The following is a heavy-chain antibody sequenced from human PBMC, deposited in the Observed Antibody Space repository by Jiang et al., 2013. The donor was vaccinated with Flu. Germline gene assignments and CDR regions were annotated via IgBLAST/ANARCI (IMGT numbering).Heavy chain of an antibody. CDR2: SILMTLMP. CDR3: AIPRRPMATVTTLHFQH. J-gene: IGHJ1*01. CDR1: GYTFTSVL. V-gene: IGHV5-51*01. Sequence: GAEVKKPGESLKXSCKGSGYTFTSVLDRLGCARCPGKAWSGWGSSILMTLMPYTARPSRGQVTISADKSISTAYLQWSSLKASEAAIYYCAIPRRPMATVTTLHFQHWGQGTLVTVSS. D-gene: IGHD4-17*01.